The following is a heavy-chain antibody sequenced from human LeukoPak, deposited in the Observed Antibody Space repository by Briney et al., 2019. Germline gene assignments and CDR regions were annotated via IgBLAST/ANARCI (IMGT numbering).Heavy chain of an antibody. CDR3: ARDGIAAAGEGGY. Sequence: PGGSLRLSCAASGFTFSSHSMNWVRQAPGKGLEWVANIKQDGSEKYYVDSVKGRFTISRDNAKNSLYLQMNSLRAEDTAVYYCARDGIAAAGEGGYWGQGTLVTVSS. V-gene: IGHV3-7*01. CDR1: GFTFSSHS. D-gene: IGHD6-13*01. CDR2: IKQDGSEK. J-gene: IGHJ4*02.